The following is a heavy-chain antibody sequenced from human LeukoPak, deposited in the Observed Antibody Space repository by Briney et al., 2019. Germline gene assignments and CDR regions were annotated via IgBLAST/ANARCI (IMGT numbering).Heavy chain of an antibody. J-gene: IGHJ6*03. Sequence: GGSLRLSCAASGFTYSNYAMSWVRQAPGKGLEWVSFISGSGVSTYYADSVKGQFIISRDNSRNTLYLQMDSLRPEDTAVYYCAKGSPFYYDSSVYYFYIDVWGKGTTVTVSS. CDR1: GFTYSNYA. D-gene: IGHD3-22*01. CDR3: AKGSPFYYDSSVYYFYIDV. CDR2: ISGSGVST. V-gene: IGHV3-23*01.